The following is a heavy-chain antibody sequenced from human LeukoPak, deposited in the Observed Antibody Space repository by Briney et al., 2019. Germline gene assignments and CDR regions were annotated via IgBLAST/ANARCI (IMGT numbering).Heavy chain of an antibody. CDR1: GGSISSSSYY. CDR3: ARYIVVVVAAPGHYFDY. V-gene: IGHV4-39*07. D-gene: IGHD2-15*01. J-gene: IGHJ4*02. Sequence: SETLSLTCTVSGGSISSSSYYWGWIRQPPGKGLEWIGSIYYSGSTYYNPSLKSRVTISVETSKNQFSMKLSSVTAADTAVYYCARYIVVVVAAPGHYFDYWGQGTLVTVSS. CDR2: IYYSGST.